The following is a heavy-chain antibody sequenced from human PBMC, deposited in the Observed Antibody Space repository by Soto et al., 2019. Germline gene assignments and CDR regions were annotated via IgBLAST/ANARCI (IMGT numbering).Heavy chain of an antibody. CDR3: ARGKNTAMGNERWFDP. J-gene: IGHJ5*02. Sequence: QVQLQESGPGLVKPSETLSLTCTVSGGSISSYYWSWIRQPAGKGLEWIGRIYTSGSTNYNPSLKSRVTMSVDTSKNQFSLKLSSVTAADTAVYYCARGKNTAMGNERWFDPWGQGTLVTVSS. CDR1: GGSISSYY. D-gene: IGHD5-18*01. V-gene: IGHV4-4*07. CDR2: IYTSGST.